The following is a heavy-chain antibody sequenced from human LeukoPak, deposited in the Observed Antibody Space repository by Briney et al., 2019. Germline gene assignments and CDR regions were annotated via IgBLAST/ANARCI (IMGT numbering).Heavy chain of an antibody. V-gene: IGHV3-23*01. CDR3: AKRGVVIRVFLVGFHKEAYYFES. J-gene: IGHJ4*02. CDR2: ISGSGGGT. D-gene: IGHD3-3*01. Sequence: GGSLRLSCAASGFSFGSFAMSWVRQAPGKGLEWVAGISGSGGGTSYADSVKGRFTISRDNAKNTLFLQMNSLRVEDTAVYFCAKRGVVIRVFLVGFHKEAYYFESWGQGAQVTVSS. CDR1: GFSFGSFA.